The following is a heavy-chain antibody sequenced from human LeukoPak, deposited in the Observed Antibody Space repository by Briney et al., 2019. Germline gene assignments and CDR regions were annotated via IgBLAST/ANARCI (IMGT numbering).Heavy chain of an antibody. CDR2: IYYSGST. CDR3: ARIRGNTMVRGVYDAFDI. V-gene: IGHV4-61*10. J-gene: IGHJ3*02. D-gene: IGHD3-10*01. CDR1: GGSISSVIYY. Sequence: SQTLSLTCTVSGGSISSVIYYWNWIRQPAGKGLEWIGYIYYSGSTNYNPSLKSRVTISVDTSKNQFSLKLSSVTAADTAVYYCARIRGNTMVRGVYDAFDIWGQGTMVTVSS.